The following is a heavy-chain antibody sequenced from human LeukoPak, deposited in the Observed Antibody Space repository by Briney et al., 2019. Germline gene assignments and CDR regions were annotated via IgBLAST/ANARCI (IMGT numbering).Heavy chain of an antibody. D-gene: IGHD3-9*01. CDR1: GFSFSTYW. CDR3: ATFDNPFGY. V-gene: IGHV3-7*01. Sequence: PGGSLRLSCAASGFSFSTYWMSCIRQAPGKGLEWVATIKQDGSEKYYVDSVKGRFTISRDNAKNSLYLQMNSLRADDTAVYYCATFDNPFGYWGQGTLVTVSS. J-gene: IGHJ4*02. CDR2: IKQDGSEK.